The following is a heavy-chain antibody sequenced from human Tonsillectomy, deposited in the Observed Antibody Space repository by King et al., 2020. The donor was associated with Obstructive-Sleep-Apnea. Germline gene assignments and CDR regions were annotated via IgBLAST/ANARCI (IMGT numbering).Heavy chain of an antibody. J-gene: IGHJ5*02. CDR3: ARHVGDIGGTLDPGWFDP. CDR1: GYSFTSYW. D-gene: IGHD5-12*01. CDR2: IYPHDSDT. Sequence: QLVQSGAEVKKPGESLKISCKGSGYSFTSYWIAWVRQMPGKGLEWMGIIYPHDSDTRYSPSFQGQVTISADKSISTAYLQWRSLKASDTAMYYCARHVGDIGGTLDPGWFDPWGKGTLVTVSS. V-gene: IGHV5-51*01.